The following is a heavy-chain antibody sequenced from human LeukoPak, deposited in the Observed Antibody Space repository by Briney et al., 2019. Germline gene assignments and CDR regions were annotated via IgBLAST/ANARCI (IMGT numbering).Heavy chain of an antibody. D-gene: IGHD3-16*01. CDR3: AKTAMIKIIMTTYPKGLNY. CDR2: INPDGSST. J-gene: IGHJ4*02. Sequence: GGSLRLSCAASGFTFNNYWMHWVRQGPGKGLVWVSVINPDGSSTRYPDSVKGRFTISRDNAKNTLYLQMNSLRAEDTAVYYCAKTAMIKIIMTTYPKGLNYWGQGALVTVSS. CDR1: GFTFNNYW. V-gene: IGHV3-74*01.